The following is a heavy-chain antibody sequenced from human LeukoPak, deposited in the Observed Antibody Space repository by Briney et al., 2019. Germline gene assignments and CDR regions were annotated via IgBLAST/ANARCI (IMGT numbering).Heavy chain of an antibody. V-gene: IGHV4-59*11. CDR1: GGSISSHY. Sequence: SETLSLTCTVSGGSISSHYWSWIRQPPGKGLEWIGYIYYSGSTNYNPSLKSRVTISVDTSKNQFSLRLSSVTAADTAVYYCARQDSSGYYWFDPWGQGTLVTVSS. CDR3: ARQDSSGYYWFDP. J-gene: IGHJ5*02. D-gene: IGHD3-22*01. CDR2: IYYSGST.